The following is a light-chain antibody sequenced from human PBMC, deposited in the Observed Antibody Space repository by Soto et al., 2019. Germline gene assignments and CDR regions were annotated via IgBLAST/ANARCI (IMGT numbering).Light chain of an antibody. J-gene: IGLJ2*01. V-gene: IGLV2-23*03. CDR1: SSDIGSYNL. Sequence: QSGLTQPASVSGSPGQSITIPCTGTSSDIGSYNLVSWYQQHPGKAPKLMIYEGSKRPSGVSNRFSGSKSGNTASLTISGLQAQDEADYYCCSYAGSSTFVVFGGGTKLTVL. CDR3: CSYAGSSTFVV. CDR2: EGS.